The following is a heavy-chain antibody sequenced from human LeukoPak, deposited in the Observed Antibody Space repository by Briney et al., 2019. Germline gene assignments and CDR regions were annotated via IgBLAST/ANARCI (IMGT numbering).Heavy chain of an antibody. Sequence: GGSLRLSCAASGFTFSSFTMSWVRQAPGQGLKWVSPISGSGGSTYYADSVKGRFTISRDHSKSTLFLQMNNLGADDTAVCYCAKDLITGWYFFEHWGQGTLVTVSS. CDR1: GFTFSSFT. CDR2: ISGSGGST. CDR3: AKDLITGWYFFEH. J-gene: IGHJ4*02. V-gene: IGHV3-23*01. D-gene: IGHD6-19*01.